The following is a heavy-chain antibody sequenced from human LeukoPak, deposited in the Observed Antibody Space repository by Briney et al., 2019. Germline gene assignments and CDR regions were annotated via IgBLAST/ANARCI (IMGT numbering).Heavy chain of an antibody. CDR1: GFIFSTHD. J-gene: IGHJ4*02. CDR3: AKDPGHCSSTFCYTNY. CDR2: VWNDDKSK. V-gene: IGHV3-33*03. Sequence: PGGSLRLSCAASGFIFSTHDMHWVRQAPGEGLEWVAFVWNDDKSKYYADSVKGRFTISRDNAKNSLFLQMNSLRVEDTAVYYCAKDPGHCSSTFCYTNYWGQGTLVTVSS. D-gene: IGHD2-2*02.